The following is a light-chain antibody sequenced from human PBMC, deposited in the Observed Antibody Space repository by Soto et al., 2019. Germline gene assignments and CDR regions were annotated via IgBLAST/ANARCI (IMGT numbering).Light chain of an antibody. CDR3: CSFARGSTSYV. CDR1: SSDVGSSNL. J-gene: IGLJ1*01. Sequence: QSALTQPASVSGSPGQSIAISCTGTSSDVGSSNLLSWYQHHPGKAPKLIIYEGTRRPSGVSGRFSGSMSGNTASLTISGLQAEDEAEYYCCSFARGSTSYVFGTGTKVPVL. CDR2: EGT. V-gene: IGLV2-23*01.